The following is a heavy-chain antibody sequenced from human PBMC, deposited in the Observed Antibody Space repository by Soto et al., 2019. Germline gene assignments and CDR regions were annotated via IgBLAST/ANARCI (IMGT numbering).Heavy chain of an antibody. J-gene: IGHJ4*02. Sequence: QVQLVQSGAEEKKPGASVKVSCKASGYTFTSYAMHWVRQAPGQRREWMGWINAGNGNTKYSQKFQGRVTITRDTSASTGYMELSSLRSEDTAGYDCARCKGAQLRLPGDYWGQGTLVTVSS. D-gene: IGHD5-12*01. V-gene: IGHV1-3*05. CDR1: GYTFTSYA. CDR3: ARCKGAQLRLPGDY. CDR2: INAGNGNT.